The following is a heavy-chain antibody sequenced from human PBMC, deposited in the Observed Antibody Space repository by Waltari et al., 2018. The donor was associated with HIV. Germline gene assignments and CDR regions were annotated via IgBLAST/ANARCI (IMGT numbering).Heavy chain of an antibody. V-gene: IGHV1-2*02. CDR2: SNPDTGGT. CDR3: ARGHVTIPEYLHY. J-gene: IGHJ1*01. CDR1: GYRFTGFD. D-gene: IGHD2-21*02. Sequence: QVQLIQSGAEVKEPGASVKVSCKASGYRFTGFDVHWVRRAPGQGLEWVGWSNPDTGGTKYAQTLQGRVSIPTDTSITTAYMDLSRLTFDDTAVYFCARGHVTIPEYLHYWGQGTLVTVSS.